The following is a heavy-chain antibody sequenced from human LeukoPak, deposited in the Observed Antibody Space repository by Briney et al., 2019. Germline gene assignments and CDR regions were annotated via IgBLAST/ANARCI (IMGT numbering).Heavy chain of an antibody. CDR2: IGSSGSPT. J-gene: IGHJ4*02. CDR1: GFAFSSYN. Sequence: GGSLRLSCAASGFAFSSYNMNWVRQAPGKGLEWISYIGSSGSPTHYADSVGGRFTISRGSSKDTLYLQMNSLRTEDTAVYYCVRQDCSGGSCYLDYWGQGTLVTVSS. D-gene: IGHD2-15*01. V-gene: IGHV3-48*01. CDR3: VRQDCSGGSCYLDY.